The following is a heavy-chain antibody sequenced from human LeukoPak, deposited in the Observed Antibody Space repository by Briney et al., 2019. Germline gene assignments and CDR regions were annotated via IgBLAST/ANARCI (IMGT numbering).Heavy chain of an antibody. CDR3: ARDGYDSSGYVYHDY. J-gene: IGHJ4*02. CDR2: SRNKANSYTT. Sequence: GGSLRLSCAVSGFTFSDHYMDWVRQAPGKGLEWVGRSRNKANSYTTGYAASVKGRFTISRDNSKNSLYLQMNSLKTEDTAVYYCARDGYDSSGYVYHDYWGQGTLVTVSS. CDR1: GFTFSDHY. D-gene: IGHD3-22*01. V-gene: IGHV3-72*01.